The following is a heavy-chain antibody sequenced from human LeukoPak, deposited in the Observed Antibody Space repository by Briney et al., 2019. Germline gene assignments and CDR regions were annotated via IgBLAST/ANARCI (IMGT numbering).Heavy chain of an antibody. CDR3: ARWGSELPDDAFDI. CDR1: GFTFSSYS. D-gene: IGHD6-25*01. Sequence: GGSLRLSCAASGFTFSSYSMNWVRQAPGKGLEWLSSFTSRSRSIYYADSAKGRFTISRDNAKNLLFLQMNSLRAEDTAVYFCARWGSELPDDAFDIWGQGTMVTVSS. V-gene: IGHV3-21*06. CDR2: FTSRSRSI. J-gene: IGHJ3*02.